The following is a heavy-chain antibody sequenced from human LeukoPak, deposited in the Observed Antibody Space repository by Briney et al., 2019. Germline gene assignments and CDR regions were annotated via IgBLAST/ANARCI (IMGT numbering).Heavy chain of an antibody. CDR3: ARGGPTGALDY. CDR2: IKEDGTEK. J-gene: IGHJ4*02. Sequence: PGGSLRLSCAASGFTFSSYWMTWVRQAPGKGLEWVANIKEDGTEKYYVDSVKGRFTISRDNAKNSLYLQMDSLRAEDTAVYYCARGGPTGALDYWGQGTLVTVSS. CDR1: GFTFSSYW. D-gene: IGHD1-14*01. V-gene: IGHV3-7*01.